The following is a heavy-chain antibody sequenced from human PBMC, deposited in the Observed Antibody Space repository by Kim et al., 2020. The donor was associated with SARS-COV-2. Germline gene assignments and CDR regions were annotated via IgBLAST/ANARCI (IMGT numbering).Heavy chain of an antibody. Sequence: VWWDVMCTAYADYEKGRFTISGENSKNTLWLQMSSLRAEDTAVYYCTTFDMWGQGTMVTVSS. CDR2: VWWDVMCT. CDR3: TTFDM. V-gene: IGHV3-33*01. J-gene: IGHJ3*02.